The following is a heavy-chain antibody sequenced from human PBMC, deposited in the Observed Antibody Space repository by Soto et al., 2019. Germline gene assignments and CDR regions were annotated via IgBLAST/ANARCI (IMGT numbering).Heavy chain of an antibody. CDR1: GYTLTELS. J-gene: IGHJ3*02. CDR2: FDPEDGET. V-gene: IGHV1-24*01. Sequence: ASVKVSCKVSGYTLTELSMHWVRQAPGKGLEWMGGFDPEDGETIYAQKFQGRVTMTEDTSTDTAYMELSSLRSEDTAVYYCAIAHPTGYYYDTDAFDIWGQGTMVTVSS. CDR3: AIAHPTGYYYDTDAFDI. D-gene: IGHD3-22*01.